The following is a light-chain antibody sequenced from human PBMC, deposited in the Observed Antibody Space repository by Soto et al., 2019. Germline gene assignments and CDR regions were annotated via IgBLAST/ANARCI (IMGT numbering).Light chain of an antibody. CDR3: QQFNRDPFI. CDR1: QGITND. CDR2: AAS. Sequence: DIQLTQSPSFLSASVGDRVTITCRASQGITNDLAWYQQKPGKAPKLLIYAASSLQRGVPSTFSGSGFGPEFTLTISSLQPEDFATYFCQQFNRDPFIFGPGTTVDFK. V-gene: IGKV1-9*01. J-gene: IGKJ3*01.